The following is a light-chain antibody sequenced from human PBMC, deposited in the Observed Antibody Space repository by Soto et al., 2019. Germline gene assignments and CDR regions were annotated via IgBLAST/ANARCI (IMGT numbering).Light chain of an antibody. J-gene: IGKJ1*01. Sequence: DIQMTQSPSTLSASVGDRVTITCRASQSIISWLSWYQQKPGKAPKLLIYKASTLASGVPSNFSGSGSGTEFSLTISSLQPEDFATYYCQQYTAHPWTFGQGTKVDIK. CDR3: QQYTAHPWT. CDR2: KAS. CDR1: QSIISW. V-gene: IGKV1-5*03.